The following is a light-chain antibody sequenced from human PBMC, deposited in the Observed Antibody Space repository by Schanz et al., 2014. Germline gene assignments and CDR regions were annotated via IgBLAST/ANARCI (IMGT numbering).Light chain of an antibody. CDR2: GAS. CDR3: QHYGSPPLT. Sequence: EIVMTQSPVTLSVSPGEGATLSCRASQSVSSNLAWYQQKPGQAPRLLIYGASIRATGIPDRFSGSGSGTDFTLTISRLEPEDFAVYYCQHYGSPPLTFGPGTTVDIK. J-gene: IGKJ3*01. CDR1: QSVSSN. V-gene: IGKV3-20*01.